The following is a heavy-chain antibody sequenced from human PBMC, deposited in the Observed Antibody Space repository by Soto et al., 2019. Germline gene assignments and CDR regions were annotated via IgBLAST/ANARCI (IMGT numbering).Heavy chain of an antibody. CDR2: ISYDGSNK. J-gene: IGHJ6*02. CDR3: AGGYSSGWYGMDV. D-gene: IGHD6-19*01. CDR1: GFTFSSYG. V-gene: IGHV3-30*03. Sequence: GGSLRLSCAASGFTFSSYGMHWVRQAPGKGLEWVAVISYDGSNKYYADSVKGRFTISRDNSKNTLYLQMNSLRAEDTAVYYCAGGYSSGWYGMDVWGQGTTVTVSS.